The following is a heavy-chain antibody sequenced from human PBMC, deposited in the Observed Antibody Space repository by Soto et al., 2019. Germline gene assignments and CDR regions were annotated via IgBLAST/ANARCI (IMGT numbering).Heavy chain of an antibody. D-gene: IGHD3-22*01. J-gene: IGHJ3*02. CDR2: INHSGST. V-gene: IGHV4-34*01. Sequence: SETLSLTCAVYGGSFSGYYWSWIRQPPGKGLEWIGEINHSGSTSYNPSLKSRVTMSVDTSKNEFSLKLTSVTAADTAVYYCARRVDHYDSSGDDNEIWGQGTMVTVSS. CDR3: ARRVDHYDSSGDDNEI. CDR1: GGSFSGYY.